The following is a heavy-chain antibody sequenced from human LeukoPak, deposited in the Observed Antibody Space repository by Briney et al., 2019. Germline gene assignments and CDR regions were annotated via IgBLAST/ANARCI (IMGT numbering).Heavy chain of an antibody. CDR3: AGGFGEVYFDY. D-gene: IGHD3-10*01. V-gene: IGHV4-28*01. Sequence: PSETLSLTCAVSGYSISSSNWWGWIRQPPGKGLEWIGRIYTSGSTNYNPSLKSRVTMSVDTSKNQFSLKLSSVTAAGTAVYYCAGGFGEVYFDYWGQGTLVTVSS. CDR2: IYTSGST. CDR1: GYSISSSNW. J-gene: IGHJ4*02.